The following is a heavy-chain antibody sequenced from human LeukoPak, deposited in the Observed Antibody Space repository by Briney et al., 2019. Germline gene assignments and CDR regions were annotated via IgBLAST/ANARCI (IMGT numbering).Heavy chain of an antibody. J-gene: IGHJ4*02. CDR1: GGSISSYY. CDR3: ARWRGYYDSSGSLSL. CDR2: IYYSGST. Sequence: SETLSLTCTVSGGSISSYYWSWIRQPPGKGLEWIGYIYYSGSTNYNPSLKSRVTISVDTSKNQFSLKLSSVTAADTAVYYCARWRGYYDSSGSLSLWGQGTLVTVSS. D-gene: IGHD3-22*01. V-gene: IGHV4-59*08.